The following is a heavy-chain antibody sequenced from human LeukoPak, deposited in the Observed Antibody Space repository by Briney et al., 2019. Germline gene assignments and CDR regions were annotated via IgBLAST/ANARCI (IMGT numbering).Heavy chain of an antibody. D-gene: IGHD2/OR15-2a*01. J-gene: IGHJ5*02. CDR2: VYPAGSII. V-gene: IGHV5-51*01. Sequence: PGESLKISCKGPEYDFANYWIGWVRQMPGRGLEGMGIVYPAGSIIHYSPSFQGQVTISVDRSVSTAYLQWTSLKASDSAMYFCARRRYFDTYLDPWGQGTLVTVSS. CDR1: EYDFANYW. CDR3: ARRRYFDTYLDP.